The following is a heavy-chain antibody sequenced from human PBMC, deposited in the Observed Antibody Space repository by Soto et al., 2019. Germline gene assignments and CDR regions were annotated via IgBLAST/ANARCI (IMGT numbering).Heavy chain of an antibody. J-gene: IGHJ4*01. CDR3: ARAYYDILTAYFDY. D-gene: IGHD3-9*01. Sequence: PSETLSLTCTVSGGSLSSAGYSWGWIRQHPGKGLEWIGSTYYSGTTFYTPSLKSRVTISVDTSNNQFSLRLTSVTAADTAVYYCARAYYDILTAYFDYWGHGTLVTVSS. V-gene: IGHV4-31*03. CDR2: TYYSGTT. CDR1: GGSLSSAGYS.